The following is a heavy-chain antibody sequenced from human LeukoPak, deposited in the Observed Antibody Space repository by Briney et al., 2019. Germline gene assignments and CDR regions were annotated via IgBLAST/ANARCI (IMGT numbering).Heavy chain of an antibody. J-gene: IGHJ4*02. CDR1: GGSISSGGHY. D-gene: IGHD5-18*01. CDR2: IYHSGST. Sequence: PSETLSLTCTVSGGSISSGGHYWSWIRQPPGKGLEWIGYIYHSGSTYYNPSLKSRVTISVDRSKNQFPLKLSSVTAADTAVYYCARAGYSYGLNYFDYWGQGTLVTVSS. CDR3: ARAGYSYGLNYFDY. V-gene: IGHV4-30-2*01.